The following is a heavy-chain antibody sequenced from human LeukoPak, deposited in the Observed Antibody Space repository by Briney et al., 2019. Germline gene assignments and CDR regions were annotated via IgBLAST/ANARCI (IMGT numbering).Heavy chain of an antibody. D-gene: IGHD2-15*01. V-gene: IGHV4-4*07. CDR2: IYTSGST. CDR3: ASGGRYRYCSGGSCYSN. CDR1: GVSISSYY. Sequence: PSETLSLTCTVSGVSISSYYWSWIRQPAGKGLEWIGRIYTSGSTNYNPSLKSRVTMSVDTSKNQFSLKLSSVTAADTAVYYCASGGRYRYCSGGSCYSNWGQGTLVTVSS. J-gene: IGHJ4*02.